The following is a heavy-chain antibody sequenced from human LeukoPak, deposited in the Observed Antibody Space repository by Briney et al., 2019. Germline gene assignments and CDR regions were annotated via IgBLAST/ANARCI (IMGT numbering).Heavy chain of an antibody. Sequence: ASVKVSCKASGYTFTGYYMHWVRQAPGQGLEWMGWINPNSGGTNYAQKFQGRVTMTRDTSISTAYMELSGLRSDDTAVYYCATMLWFGELYGMDVWGQGTTVTVSS. CDR2: INPNSGGT. V-gene: IGHV1-2*02. CDR1: GYTFTGYY. CDR3: ATMLWFGELYGMDV. D-gene: IGHD3-10*01. J-gene: IGHJ6*02.